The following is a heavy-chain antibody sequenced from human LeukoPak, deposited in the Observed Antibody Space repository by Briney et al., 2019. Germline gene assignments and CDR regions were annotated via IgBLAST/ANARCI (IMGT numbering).Heavy chain of an antibody. D-gene: IGHD2-21*01. CDR1: GGSITSTYSY. J-gene: IGHJ5*02. CDR2: ISYSGNT. V-gene: IGHV4-39*07. Sequence: SETLSLTCTVSGGSITSTYSYWGWIRQSPGNGLEWVGSISYSGNTYYKPSLKSRVTMSLDTSKNQFSLKLSSVTAADTAVYYCATTTTIASWFDPWGQGTLVTVSS. CDR3: ATTTTIASWFDP.